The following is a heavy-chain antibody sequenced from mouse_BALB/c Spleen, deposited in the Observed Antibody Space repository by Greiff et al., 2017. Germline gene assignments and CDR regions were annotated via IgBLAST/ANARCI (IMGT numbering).Heavy chain of an antibody. CDR3: ARDGSGNGYAMDY. J-gene: IGHJ4*01. D-gene: IGHD2-1*01. V-gene: IGHV14-3*02. CDR1: GFNIKDTY. Sequence: EVQLQQSGAELVKPGASVKLSCTASGFNIKDTYMHWVKQRPEQGLEWIGRIDPANGNTKYDPKFQGKATITADTSSNTAYLQLSSLTSEDTAVYYCARDGSGNGYAMDYWGQGTSVTVSS. CDR2: IDPANGNT.